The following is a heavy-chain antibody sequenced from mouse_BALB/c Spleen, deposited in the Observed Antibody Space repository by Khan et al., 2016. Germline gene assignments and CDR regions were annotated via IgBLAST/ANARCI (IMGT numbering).Heavy chain of an antibody. CDR2: ISYSGNT. Sequence: EVQLQESGPGLVKPSQSLSLTCTVTGYSITSDYAWNWIRQFPGNKLEWMGYISYSGNTSYNPSLKSRISITRDTSKNQFFLQLNSVTTEDTATYYGATRNWDVDYWGQGTTLTVSS. J-gene: IGHJ2*01. D-gene: IGHD4-1*02. CDR3: ATRNWDVDY. V-gene: IGHV3-2*02. CDR1: GYSITSDYA.